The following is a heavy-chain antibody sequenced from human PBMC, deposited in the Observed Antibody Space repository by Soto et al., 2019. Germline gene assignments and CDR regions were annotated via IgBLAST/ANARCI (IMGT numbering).Heavy chain of an antibody. CDR1: GFIVNGKKY. CDR3: ATRRLREHAFDV. J-gene: IGHJ3*01. Sequence: DVQVEESGGGLIQPGGSLRLSCAASGFIVNGKKYLTWVRQAPGKGLEWLSAVYSAAGTFYADSVKGRFTVSLDNVKNTVYLQMNSLRSEDTGVYYCATRRLREHAFDVWGSGTRVTVSA. D-gene: IGHD4-17*01. V-gene: IGHV3-53*01. CDR2: VYSAAGT.